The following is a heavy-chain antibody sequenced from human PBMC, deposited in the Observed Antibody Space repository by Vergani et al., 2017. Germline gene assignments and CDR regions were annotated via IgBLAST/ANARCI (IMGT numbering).Heavy chain of an antibody. Sequence: QVQLVESGGGVVQPGRSLRLSCAASGFTFSSYGMHWVRQAPGKGLEWVAVIWYDGSNKYYADSVKGRFTISRDNSKNTLYVQMNSLRAEDTAVYYCAKDGSLRLYNMDVWGQGTTVTVSS. CDR1: GFTFSSYG. D-gene: IGHD1-14*01. J-gene: IGHJ6*02. CDR2: IWYDGSNK. V-gene: IGHV3-33*06. CDR3: AKDGSLRLYNMDV.